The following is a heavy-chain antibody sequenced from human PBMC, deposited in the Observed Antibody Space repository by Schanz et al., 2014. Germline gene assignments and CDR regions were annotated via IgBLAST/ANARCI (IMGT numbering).Heavy chain of an antibody. Sequence: VQLVESGGGVVQPGRSLRLSCAASGFTFRSHGMHWVRQAAGKGLEWVAAITYDGSNKYYAESVKGRFAISRDNSKDTLYLQMNSLRTEDTAVYYCAGDWASGRYYSDYWGQGTLVTVSS. V-gene: IGHV3-30*09. CDR2: ITYDGSNK. J-gene: IGHJ4*02. D-gene: IGHD1-26*01. CDR1: GFTFRSHG. CDR3: AGDWASGRYYSDY.